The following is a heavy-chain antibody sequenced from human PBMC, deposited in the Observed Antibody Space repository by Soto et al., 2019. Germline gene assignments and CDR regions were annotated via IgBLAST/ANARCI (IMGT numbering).Heavy chain of an antibody. CDR2: IIPFFATA. J-gene: IGHJ4*02. V-gene: IGHV1-69*13. D-gene: IGHD3-22*01. CDR3: ARGTLVVVVPYFDY. CDR1: GGTFGSYG. Sequence: SVKVSCKASGGTFGSYGISWVRQAPGQGLEWMGGIIPFFATANYAQKFQGRVTVTADESTSTAYMEISSLRFEDTAVYYCARGTLVVVVPYFDYWGQGTLVTVSS.